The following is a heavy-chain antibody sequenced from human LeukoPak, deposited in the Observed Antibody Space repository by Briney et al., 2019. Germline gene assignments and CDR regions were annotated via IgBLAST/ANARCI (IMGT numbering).Heavy chain of an antibody. CDR3: ARDRETDTANGY. V-gene: IGHV1-3*04. J-gene: IGHJ4*02. CDR1: GYTFNMFA. D-gene: IGHD5-18*01. CDR2: INTATGHT. Sequence: ASVKVSCKASGYTFNMFAMHWVRQAPGQRLEWMGWINTATGHTEYSQKFQGRVTITRDTSASTAYMELSSLRSEDTAVYYCARDRETDTANGYWGQGTLVTVSS.